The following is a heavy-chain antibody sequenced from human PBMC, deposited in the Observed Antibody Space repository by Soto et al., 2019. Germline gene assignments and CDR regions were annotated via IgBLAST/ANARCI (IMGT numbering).Heavy chain of an antibody. CDR3: AGLSWRAFDI. D-gene: IGHD6-13*01. Sequence: PSETLSLTCTVSGGSISSGGYYWSWIRQHPGKGLEWIGYIYYSGSTYYNPSLKSRVTISVDTSKNQFSLKLSSVTAADTAVYYCAGLSWRAFDIWGQGTMVTVSS. CDR1: GGSISSGGYY. J-gene: IGHJ3*02. CDR2: IYYSGST. V-gene: IGHV4-31*03.